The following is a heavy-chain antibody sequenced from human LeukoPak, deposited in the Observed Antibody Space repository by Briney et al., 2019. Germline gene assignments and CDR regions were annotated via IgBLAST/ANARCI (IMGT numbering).Heavy chain of an antibody. CDR1: GFTFSSYA. V-gene: IGHV3-30-3*01. D-gene: IGHD3/OR15-3a*01. CDR3: ARAQDWLLPLDY. CDR2: ISYDGSNK. J-gene: IGHJ4*02. Sequence: GGSLRLSCAASGFTFSSYAMHWVRQAPGKGLEWVAVISYDGSNKYYADSVKGRFTISRDNSKNTLYLQMISLRAEDTAVYYCARAQDWLLPLDYWGQGTLVTVSS.